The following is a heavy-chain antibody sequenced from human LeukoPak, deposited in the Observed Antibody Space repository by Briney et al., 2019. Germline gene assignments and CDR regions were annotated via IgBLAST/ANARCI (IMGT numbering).Heavy chain of an antibody. Sequence: GASVKVSCKASGYTFTSYDINWVRQATGQGLEWMGWMNPNSGNTGSAQRFQGRITMTRDTSISTAYMELSSLRSEDTAVYYCARDPSRGATGVDAFDIWGQGTMVTVSS. CDR3: ARDPSRGATGVDAFDI. CDR1: GYTFTSYD. J-gene: IGHJ3*02. D-gene: IGHD1-26*01. CDR2: MNPNSGNT. V-gene: IGHV1-8*01.